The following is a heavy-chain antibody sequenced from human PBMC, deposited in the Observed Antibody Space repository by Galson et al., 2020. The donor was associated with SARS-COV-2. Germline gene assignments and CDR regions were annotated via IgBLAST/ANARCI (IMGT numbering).Heavy chain of an antibody. Sequence: GGSLRLSCAASGFTFSSYAMHWVRQAPGKGLEWVAVISYDGSNKYYADSVKGRFTISRDNSKNTLYLQMNSLRAEDTAVYYCAKALEMATISPDYWGQGTLITVSS. V-gene: IGHV3-30*04. D-gene: IGHD5-12*01. CDR2: ISYDGSNK. CDR3: AKALEMATISPDY. J-gene: IGHJ4*02. CDR1: GFTFSSYA.